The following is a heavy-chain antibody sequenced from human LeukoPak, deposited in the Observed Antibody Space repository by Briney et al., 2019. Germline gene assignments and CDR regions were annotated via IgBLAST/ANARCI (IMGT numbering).Heavy chain of an antibody. J-gene: IGHJ4*02. CDR2: ICDSGGYT. CDR3: ANREGRM. CDR1: GFTFSNYA. V-gene: IGHV3-23*01. D-gene: IGHD3-10*01. Sequence: GGSLRLSCAASGFTFSNYAMRWVRQAPGKGLEWVSAICDSGGYTYYADSVKGRFAISRDNSKNTLYLQMNSLRADDTAVYYCANREGRMWGQGTLITVSS.